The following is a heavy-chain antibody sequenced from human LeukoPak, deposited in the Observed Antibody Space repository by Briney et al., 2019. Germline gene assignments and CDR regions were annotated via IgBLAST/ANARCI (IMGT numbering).Heavy chain of an antibody. V-gene: IGHV1-69*13. Sequence: ASVKVSCKASGGTFSSYAISWVRQAPGQGLEWMGGIISIFGTTNYAQKFQGRVTITADESTSTAYMELSSLRFEDTAVYYCARVPNSGENSVDYWGQGTLVTVSS. CDR1: GGTFSSYA. CDR2: IISIFGTT. D-gene: IGHD2-15*01. J-gene: IGHJ4*02. CDR3: ARVPNSGENSVDY.